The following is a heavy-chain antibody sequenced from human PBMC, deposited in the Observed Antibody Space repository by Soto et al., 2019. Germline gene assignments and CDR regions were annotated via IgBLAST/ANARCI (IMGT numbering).Heavy chain of an antibody. CDR2: INPRGGST. V-gene: IGHV1-46*01. D-gene: IGHD1-26*01. CDR3: ARVEVDHYGMDV. CDR1: GYTFTSYY. J-gene: IGHJ6*02. Sequence: QVQLVQSGAEVKKPGASVKVSCKASGYTFTSYYMHWVRQAPGQGLEWMGIINPRGGSTSYAQKFQGRVTITRDTSTSTVYMELCSLRSADTAVYYCARVEVDHYGMDVWGQGTTVTF.